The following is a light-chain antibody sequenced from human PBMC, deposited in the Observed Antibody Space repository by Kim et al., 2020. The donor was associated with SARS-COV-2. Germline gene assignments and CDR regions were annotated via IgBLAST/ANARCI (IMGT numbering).Light chain of an antibody. V-gene: IGKV1-5*03. Sequence: ASVGDRVTITCRASQSISDFLAWYQQKPGKAPKLLIYRASNLKSGVPSRFSGSGSGTEFTLTTSSLQPDDFATYYCQQYRSYPWTFGQRTKVDIK. CDR3: QQYRSYPWT. CDR1: QSISDF. CDR2: RAS. J-gene: IGKJ1*01.